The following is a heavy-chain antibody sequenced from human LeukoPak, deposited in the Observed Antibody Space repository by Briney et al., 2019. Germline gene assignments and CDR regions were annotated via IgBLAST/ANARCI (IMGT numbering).Heavy chain of an antibody. J-gene: IGHJ3*02. Sequence: GGSLRLSCAASGFTFSTSAMHWVRQAPGKGLEWVSVISYDGRAQYYADSLKGRFTISRDNSKNTMYLQIDTLRAEDTAVYYCAGVTTTNSFDIWGQGTTVTVSS. CDR2: ISYDGRAQ. CDR3: AGVTTTNSFDI. CDR1: GFTFSTSA. D-gene: IGHD1-1*01. V-gene: IGHV3-30*04.